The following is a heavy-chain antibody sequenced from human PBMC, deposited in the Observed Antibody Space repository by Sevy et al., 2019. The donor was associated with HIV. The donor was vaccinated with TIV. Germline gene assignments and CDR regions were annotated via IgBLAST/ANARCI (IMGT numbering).Heavy chain of an antibody. Sequence: SETLSLTCTVSGGSINSDHWNWIRQPPGKGLEWIGYVYYTGGTNCNPSLKNRVTISVDRTKNQFSLKLTSVTAADTAVYYCARRNDIDIWGQGTMVTVSS. J-gene: IGHJ3*02. CDR2: VYYTGGT. V-gene: IGHV4-59*08. CDR3: ARRNDIDI. CDR1: GGSINSDH.